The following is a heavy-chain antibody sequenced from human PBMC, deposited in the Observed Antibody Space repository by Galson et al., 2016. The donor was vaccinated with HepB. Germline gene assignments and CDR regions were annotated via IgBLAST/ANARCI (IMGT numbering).Heavy chain of an antibody. Sequence: SGAEVKKPGESPKISCKGSGYTLTKYWIGWVRQRPGRGLEWMGIIYPGDSDTKYSPSFQGQVTISADESISTAYLQLSSLKASDTAIYYCARHKGYGDSSAGTYFDIATDVWGQGTTVTVSS. CDR1: GYTLTKYW. J-gene: IGHJ6*02. CDR2: IYPGDSDT. CDR3: ARHKGYGDSSAGTYFDIATDV. D-gene: IGHD4-17*01. V-gene: IGHV5-51*01.